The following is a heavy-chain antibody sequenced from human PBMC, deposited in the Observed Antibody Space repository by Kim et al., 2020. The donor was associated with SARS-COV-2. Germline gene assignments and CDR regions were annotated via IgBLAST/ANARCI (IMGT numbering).Heavy chain of an antibody. V-gene: IGHV3-49*04. D-gene: IGHD3-22*01. J-gene: IGHJ4*02. Sequence: GGYLRLSCTASGFTFGDYVMNWVRQAPGKGLEWVGFIRSKTYGGTIEYAASVKGRFTISRDDSKSIAYLQMNSLKTEDTAVYYCTRGLDYSGHYYWDYWGQGALVTVSS. CDR3: TRGLDYSGHYYWDY. CDR2: IRSKTYGGTI. CDR1: GFTFGDYV.